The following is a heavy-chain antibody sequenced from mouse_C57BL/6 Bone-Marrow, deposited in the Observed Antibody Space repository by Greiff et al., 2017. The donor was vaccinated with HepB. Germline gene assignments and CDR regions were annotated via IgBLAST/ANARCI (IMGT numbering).Heavy chain of an antibody. CDR3: ARREVYYYGSSYEAWFAY. D-gene: IGHD1-1*01. J-gene: IGHJ3*01. Sequence: VQLQQSGTELVKPGASVKLSCKASGYTFTSYWMHWVKQRPGQGLEWIGNINPSNGGTNYNEKFKSKATLTVDKSSSTAYMQLSSLTSEDSAVYYCARREVYYYGSSYEAWFAYWGQGTLVTVSA. CDR2: INPSNGGT. V-gene: IGHV1-53*01. CDR1: GYTFTSYW.